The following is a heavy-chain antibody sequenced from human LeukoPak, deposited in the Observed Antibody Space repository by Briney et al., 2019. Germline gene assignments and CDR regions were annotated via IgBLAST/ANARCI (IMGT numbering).Heavy chain of an antibody. Sequence: PGGSLRLSCVASGFTFSCYWVGWVRQAPGKGLEWVANIKQDGSEKYYVYSVKGRFTISRDNARNSLYMQMNSLRAEDPAVYYCARGLWFGEFFDYWGQGNLVTVSS. CDR1: GFTFSCYW. CDR3: ARGLWFGEFFDY. D-gene: IGHD3-10*01. J-gene: IGHJ4*02. V-gene: IGHV3-7*01. CDR2: IKQDGSEK.